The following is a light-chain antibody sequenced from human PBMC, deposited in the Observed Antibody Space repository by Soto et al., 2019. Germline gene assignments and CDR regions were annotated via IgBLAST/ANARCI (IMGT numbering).Light chain of an antibody. V-gene: IGKV3-20*01. CDR1: QSVSINY. Sequence: EIVLTQSPGTLSLSPGEGATLSCRASQSVSINYLAWYQQRPGQAPRLLLYGASSRAPGIPDRFIGSGSGTDFTLTISRLEPEDFAVYYCQQFGSSPMTFGQGTRL. CDR2: GAS. J-gene: IGKJ5*01. CDR3: QQFGSSPMT.